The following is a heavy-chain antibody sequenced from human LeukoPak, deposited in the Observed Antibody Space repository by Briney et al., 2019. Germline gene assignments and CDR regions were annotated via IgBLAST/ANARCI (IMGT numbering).Heavy chain of an antibody. J-gene: IGHJ1*01. CDR3: ARTPITMVYFQH. Sequence: PSETLSLTCAVYGGSFGGYYWSWIRQPPGKGLEWIGEINHSGSTNYNPSLKSRVTISVDTSKNQFSLKLSSVTAADTAVYYCARTPITMVYFQHWGQGTLVTVSS. V-gene: IGHV4-34*01. CDR2: INHSGST. D-gene: IGHD3-10*01. CDR1: GGSFGGYY.